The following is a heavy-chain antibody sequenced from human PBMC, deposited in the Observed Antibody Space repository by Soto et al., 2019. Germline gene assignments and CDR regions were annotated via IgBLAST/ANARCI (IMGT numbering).Heavy chain of an antibody. V-gene: IGHV3-30*04. J-gene: IGHJ5*02. CDR1: GFSFSHYA. D-gene: IGHD3-10*01. CDR3: VSPHSESSNAFDL. Sequence: QRQLVESGGGVVQPGRSLRLSCAASGFSFSHYAMHWVRQPPGKGLEWVALISYDGENQYFTDSVRGRFTISRDNSKTAVYLEMNDLRLDDTATYHCVSPHSESSNAFDLWGQGTLVTVSS. CDR2: ISYDGENQ.